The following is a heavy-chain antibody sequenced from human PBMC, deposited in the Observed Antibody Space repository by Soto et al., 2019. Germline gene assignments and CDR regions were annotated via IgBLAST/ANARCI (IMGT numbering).Heavy chain of an antibody. CDR2: ISGSGGSS. Sequence: HPGGSLRLSCAAAGFAVSTYAMTWVRQAPGKGLEWVSVISGSGGSSYYAASVRGRFTISRDNSKNTLFLQMNGLRAEDTAVYYCAKDSGIPDFGAVIHACDVWGQGTPVTVSS. D-gene: IGHD3-3*01. J-gene: IGHJ3*01. CDR3: AKDSGIPDFGAVIHACDV. V-gene: IGHV3-23*01. CDR1: GFAVSTYA.